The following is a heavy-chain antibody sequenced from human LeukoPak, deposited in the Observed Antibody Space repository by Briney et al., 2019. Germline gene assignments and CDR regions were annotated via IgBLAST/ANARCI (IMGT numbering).Heavy chain of an antibody. Sequence: PSETLSPTCTVSGGSISSYYWSWIRQPPGKGLEWIGYIYYSGSTNYNPSLKSRVTISVDTSKNQFSLKLSSVTAADTAVYYCARRGVYSSGWYRNHFDYWGQGTLVTVSS. J-gene: IGHJ4*02. V-gene: IGHV4-59*08. CDR1: GGSISSYY. CDR3: ARRGVYSSGWYRNHFDY. D-gene: IGHD6-19*01. CDR2: IYYSGST.